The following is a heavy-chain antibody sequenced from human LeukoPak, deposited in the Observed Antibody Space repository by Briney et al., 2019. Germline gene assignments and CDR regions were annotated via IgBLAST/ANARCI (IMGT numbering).Heavy chain of an antibody. V-gene: IGHV3-30-3*01. CDR1: GFTLSSYA. CDR3: AREIRVSFDY. J-gene: IGHJ4*02. CDR2: ISYDGSNK. Sequence: GGSLRLSCAASGFTLSSYAMHWVRQAPGKGLEWVAVISYDGSNKYYADSVKGRFTISRDNSKNTLYLQMNSLRAEDTAVYYCAREIRVSFDYWGQGTLVTVSS.